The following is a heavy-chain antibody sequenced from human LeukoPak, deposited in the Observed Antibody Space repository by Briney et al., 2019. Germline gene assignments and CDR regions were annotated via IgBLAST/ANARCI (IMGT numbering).Heavy chain of an antibody. CDR2: ITSRSTYI. D-gene: IGHD1-26*01. Sequence: RGSLRLSCAASGFTFSSYSMNWVRQAPGKGLEWVSSITSRSTYINYADSAKGRFTISRDNAKNSLYLQMNSLRAEDTAVYYCARVLLGATTINYYYYYMDVWGKGTTVTVSS. V-gene: IGHV3-21*01. CDR3: ARVLLGATTINYYYYYMDV. J-gene: IGHJ6*03. CDR1: GFTFSSYS.